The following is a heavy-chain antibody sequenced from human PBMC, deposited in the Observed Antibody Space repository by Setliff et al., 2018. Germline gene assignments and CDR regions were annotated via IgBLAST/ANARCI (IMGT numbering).Heavy chain of an antibody. CDR3: VRAGSGIGGDLDY. CDR1: GYSFSISW. J-gene: IGHJ4*02. D-gene: IGHD3-10*01. V-gene: IGHV5-51*01. CDR2: IYPGDSHNI. Sequence: SCKDSGYSFSISWIGWVRQMPGKGLDWMGIIYPGDSHNIRYSPSFQGQVTISADKSITTAYLQWSSLKASDTPTYFCVRAGSGIGGDLDYWGQGTLVTVSS.